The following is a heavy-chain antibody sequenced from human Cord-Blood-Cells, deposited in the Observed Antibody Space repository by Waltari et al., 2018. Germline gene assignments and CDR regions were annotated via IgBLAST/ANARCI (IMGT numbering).Heavy chain of an antibody. CDR2: IYYSGST. J-gene: IGHJ3*02. D-gene: IGHD2-2*01. CDR1: GGSISSGGYS. CDR3: ARGDQGFRTDAFDI. Sequence: QVQLQESGPGLVKPSQTLSLTCTVSGGSISSGGYSWSWIRQHPGKGLEWIGYIYYSGSTYYNPSLKSRVTISVDTSKNQFSLKLSSVTAADTAVYYCARGDQGFRTDAFDIWGQGTMVTVSS. V-gene: IGHV4-31*03.